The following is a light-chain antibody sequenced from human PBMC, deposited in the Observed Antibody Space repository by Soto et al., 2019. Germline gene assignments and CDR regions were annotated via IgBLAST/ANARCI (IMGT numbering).Light chain of an antibody. J-gene: IGKJ2*01. CDR2: TTS. Sequence: DIQLTQSPSSLSASVGDRVTITCRASHSISTYLNWYQQKPGKAPSLLIYTTSSLQSGVPLRFSGSGSGTDFTLTIGGLQPADFAIYYCQQSYSSPYTFGLGTKVQIK. CDR1: HSISTY. V-gene: IGKV1-39*01. CDR3: QQSYSSPYT.